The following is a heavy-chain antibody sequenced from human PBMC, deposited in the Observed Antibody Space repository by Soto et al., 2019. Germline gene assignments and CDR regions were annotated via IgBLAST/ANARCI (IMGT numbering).Heavy chain of an antibody. CDR1: GYTFTGYY. CDR2: INPNSCGT. J-gene: IGHJ4*02. Sequence: ASVKVSCKASGYTFTGYYMHWVRQAPGQGLEWMGWINPNSCGTNYVQKFQGRVTMTRDTSISTAYMELGRLRADDTAVYYCASDRTDCSSTSCQLDYWGQGTLVTVSS. V-gene: IGHV1-2*02. D-gene: IGHD2-2*01. CDR3: ASDRTDCSSTSCQLDY.